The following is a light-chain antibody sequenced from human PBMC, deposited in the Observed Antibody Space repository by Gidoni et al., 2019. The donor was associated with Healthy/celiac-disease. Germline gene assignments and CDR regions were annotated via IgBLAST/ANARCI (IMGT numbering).Light chain of an antibody. Sequence: QSALTQPASVSGSPGQAITISCTGTRSDVGGYHYVSWYQQHPGKAPKLMIYYVSNLPSGVSNRVSVSKSGNTASLTISGLQAEDEADYYCSSYTSSSTPVVFGGGTKLTVL. V-gene: IGLV2-14*03. J-gene: IGLJ2*01. CDR1: RSDVGGYHY. CDR2: YVS. CDR3: SSYTSSSTPVV.